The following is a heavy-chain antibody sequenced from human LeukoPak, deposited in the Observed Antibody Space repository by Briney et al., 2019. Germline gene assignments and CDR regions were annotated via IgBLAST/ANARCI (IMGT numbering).Heavy chain of an antibody. CDR1: GFTFISYW. CDR2: ISQDGTES. J-gene: IGHJ4*02. D-gene: IGHD1-1*01. CDR3: ARDSTGTVFDL. Sequence: PGGSLRLSCVASGFTFISYWMTWVRQAPGKGLEWVAQISQDGTESYSVDSVRGRFTISRDNAKNSVYLQMNSLRPEDTAVYYCARDSTGTVFDLWGQGTLVTVSS. V-gene: IGHV3-7*04.